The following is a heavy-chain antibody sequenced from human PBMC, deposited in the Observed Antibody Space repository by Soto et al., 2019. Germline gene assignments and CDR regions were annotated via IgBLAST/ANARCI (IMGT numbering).Heavy chain of an antibody. J-gene: IGHJ4*02. Sequence: SETLSLTCSVSGGSIISSGYYWGWIRQPPGQGLEWIGNIYHSGNTYYSPSLKSRVAISVDTSKNQFSLSLTSVTAADTAVYYCAAAPRYWGQGTLVTVSS. CDR3: AAAPRY. CDR1: GGSIISSGYY. CDR2: IYHSGNT. D-gene: IGHD2-15*01. V-gene: IGHV4-39*07.